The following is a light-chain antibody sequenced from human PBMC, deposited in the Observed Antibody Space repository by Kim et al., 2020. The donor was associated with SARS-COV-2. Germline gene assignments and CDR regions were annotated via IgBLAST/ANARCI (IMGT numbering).Light chain of an antibody. CDR1: QGISSY. CDR2: ASS. Sequence: GSGGDRVNITCRASQGISSYFAWYQVKPGKAPKLLIYASSTLQSGVPSTFSGSGSGTDFTLTINSLQPSDFATYYCQQLNSSPLTFGGVTKVDIK. J-gene: IGKJ4*01. V-gene: IGKV1-9*01. CDR3: QQLNSSPLT.